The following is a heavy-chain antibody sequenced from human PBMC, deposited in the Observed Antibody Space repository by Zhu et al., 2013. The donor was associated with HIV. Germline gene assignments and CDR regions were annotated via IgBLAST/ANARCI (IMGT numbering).Heavy chain of an antibody. V-gene: IGHV1-2*02. J-gene: IGHJ5*02. CDR3: ARERGKSSGWGGWFDP. Sequence: QVQLVQSGAEVKKPGASVKVSCKASGYTFTGYYMHWVRQAPGQGLEWMGWINPNSGGTNYAQKFQGRVTMTRDTSISTAYMELSRLRSDDTAVYYCARERGKSSGWGGWFDPWGQGTLVTVSS. D-gene: IGHD6-19*01. CDR2: INPNSGGT. CDR1: GYTFTGYY.